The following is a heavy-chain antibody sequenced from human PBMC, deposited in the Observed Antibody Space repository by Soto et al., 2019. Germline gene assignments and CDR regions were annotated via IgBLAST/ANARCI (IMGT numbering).Heavy chain of an antibody. CDR2: IYSSGST. Sequence: KASETLSLTCTVSGGSISSSGYFWGWIRQPPGKGLEWIGSIYSSGSTDYNPSLKSRVTISVDTSKNQFSLKLRSVTAADTAVYYCARQTGYCSVGSCYGAVFAFDYWGQGTLVPVSS. CDR3: ARQTGYCSVGSCYGAVFAFDY. V-gene: IGHV4-39*01. J-gene: IGHJ4*02. D-gene: IGHD2-15*01. CDR1: GGSISSSGYF.